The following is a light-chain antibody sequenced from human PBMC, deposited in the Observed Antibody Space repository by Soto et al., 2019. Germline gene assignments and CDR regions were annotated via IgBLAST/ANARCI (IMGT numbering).Light chain of an antibody. J-gene: IGLJ3*02. CDR1: SSNIGSNY. CDR2: RNN. CDR3: AAWDDSLSGWV. Sequence: QSVLTQPPSASGAPGQTVTISCSGSSSNIGSNYVYWYQQLPGTAPKLLIYRNNQRPSGVPDRFSGSKSGTSAFLAISGLRSEDEADYYCAAWDDSLSGWVFGGGTKLTVL. V-gene: IGLV1-47*01.